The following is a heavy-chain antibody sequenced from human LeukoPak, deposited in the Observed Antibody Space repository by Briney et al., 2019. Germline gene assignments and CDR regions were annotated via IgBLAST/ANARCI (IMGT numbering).Heavy chain of an antibody. CDR1: GFTFSSYW. D-gene: IGHD2-2*02. Sequence: GGSLRLSCAASGFTFSSYWMSWVRQAPGKGLEWVSYISSSSSTIYYADSVEGRFTISRDNAKNSLYLQMNSLRAEDTAVYFCASEDNYCSSTSCHNGGYMDVWGKGTTVTVSS. CDR2: ISSSSSTI. V-gene: IGHV3-48*01. J-gene: IGHJ6*03. CDR3: ASEDNYCSSTSCHNGGYMDV.